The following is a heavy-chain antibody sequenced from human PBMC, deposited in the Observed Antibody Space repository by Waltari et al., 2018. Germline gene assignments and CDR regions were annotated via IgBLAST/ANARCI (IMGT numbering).Heavy chain of an antibody. V-gene: IGHV1-69*02. CDR2: ISPILGIA. Sequence: QVQLVQSGAEVKKPGSSVKVSCKASGGTFSSYTISWVRQAPGQGLEWMGRISPILGIANYAQKFQGRVTITADKSTSTAYMELSSLRSEDTAVYYCARGLMTNTYWFDPWGQGTLVTVSS. CDR3: ARGLMTNTYWFDP. J-gene: IGHJ5*02. CDR1: GGTFSSYT. D-gene: IGHD2-8*01.